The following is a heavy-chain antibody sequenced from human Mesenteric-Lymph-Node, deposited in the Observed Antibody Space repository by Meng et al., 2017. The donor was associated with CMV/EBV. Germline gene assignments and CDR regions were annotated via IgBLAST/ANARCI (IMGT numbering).Heavy chain of an antibody. D-gene: IGHD6-13*01. CDR3: ATSSSSSWSQDAFDI. CDR2: INPSGGST. CDR1: GYTFTGYY. J-gene: IGHJ3*02. Sequence: ASVKVSCKASGYTFTGYYMHWVRQAPGQGLEWMGWINPSGGSTSYAQKFQGRVTMTRDTSTSTVYMELSSLRSEDTAVYYCATSSSSSWSQDAFDIWGQGTMVTVSS. V-gene: IGHV1-46*01.